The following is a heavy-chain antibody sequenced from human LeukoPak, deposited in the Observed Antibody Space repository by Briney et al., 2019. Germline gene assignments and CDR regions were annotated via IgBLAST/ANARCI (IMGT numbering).Heavy chain of an antibody. V-gene: IGHV3-11*01. D-gene: IGHD2-2*01. J-gene: IGHJ4*02. CDR2: ISSSGSTI. CDR3: AKDAKSTTSPYYFDS. Sequence: PGGSLRLSCAASGFTFSDYYMSWIRQAPGKGLEWVSYISSSGSTIYYADSVKGRFTISRDNSRNTLYMQMNSLRAEDTAVYYCAKDAKSTTSPYYFDSWGQGSLVTVSS. CDR1: GFTFSDYY.